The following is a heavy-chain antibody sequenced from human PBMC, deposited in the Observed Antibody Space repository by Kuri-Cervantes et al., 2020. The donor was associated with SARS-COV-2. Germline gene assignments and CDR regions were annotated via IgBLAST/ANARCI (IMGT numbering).Heavy chain of an antibody. Sequence: ASVKVSCKASAYTFTSYGISWVRQAPGQELEWMAWIDCYNGRTEYARTLQGRLTVTTDASTSTAYMELRSLRSEDTAVYYCVRDPNCSAGNCYFDYWGQGTQVTVSS. D-gene: IGHD2-15*01. V-gene: IGHV1-18*01. CDR2: IDCYNGRT. CDR3: VRDPNCSAGNCYFDY. CDR1: AYTFTSYG. J-gene: IGHJ4*02.